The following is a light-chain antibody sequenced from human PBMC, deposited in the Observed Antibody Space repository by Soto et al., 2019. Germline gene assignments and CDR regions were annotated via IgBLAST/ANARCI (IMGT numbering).Light chain of an antibody. CDR2: DAS. J-gene: IGKJ4*01. CDR3: HQHRSYPVT. Sequence: DIQMTQSPSTLSASVGDRVTITCRASQGIAIWLSWYQQKPGKAPNLIIYDASNLKSGVPSRFSGSGYATEFTLTISSLQPEDFASSYCHQHRSYPVTCGGGTRWTA. V-gene: IGKV1-5*01. CDR1: QGIAIW.